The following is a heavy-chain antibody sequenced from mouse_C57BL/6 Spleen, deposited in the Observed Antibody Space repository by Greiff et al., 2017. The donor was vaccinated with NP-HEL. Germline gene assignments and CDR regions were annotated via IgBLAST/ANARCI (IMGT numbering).Heavy chain of an antibody. Sequence: QVQLQQPGAELVKPGASVKLSCKASGYTFTSYWMQWVKQRPGQGLEWIGEIDPSDSYTNYNQKFKGKATLTVDTSSSTAYMQLSSLTSEDSAVYYCARPQLGGAMDYWGQGTSVTVSS. V-gene: IGHV1-50*01. J-gene: IGHJ4*01. D-gene: IGHD4-1*02. CDR3: ARPQLGGAMDY. CDR1: GYTFTSYW. CDR2: IDPSDSYT.